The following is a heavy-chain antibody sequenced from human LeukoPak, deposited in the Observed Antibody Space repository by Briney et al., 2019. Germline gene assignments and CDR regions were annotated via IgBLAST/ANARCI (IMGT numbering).Heavy chain of an antibody. CDR1: GFTFSSYA. V-gene: IGHV3-23*01. CDR2: ISGSGGST. Sequence: PGGSLRLSCAASGFTFSSYAMSWVRQAPGKGLEWVSAISGSGGSTYYTDSVKGRFTISRDNSKNTLYLQMNSLRAEDTAVYYCAKFPYEEHIVVVTAQGHFDYWGQGTLVTVSS. CDR3: AKFPYEEHIVVVTAQGHFDY. J-gene: IGHJ4*02. D-gene: IGHD2-21*02.